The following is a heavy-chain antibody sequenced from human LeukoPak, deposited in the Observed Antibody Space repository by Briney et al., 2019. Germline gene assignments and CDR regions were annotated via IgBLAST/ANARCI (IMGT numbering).Heavy chain of an antibody. CDR2: IYYSGST. J-gene: IGHJ4*02. CDR3: ARQTTVVTDLYHDY. D-gene: IGHD4-23*01. CDR1: GGSISSYY. V-gene: IGHV4-59*01. Sequence: SETLSLTCTVSGGSISSYYWSWIRQPPGKGLEWIGYIYYSGSTNYNPSLKSRVTISVDTSKNQFSLKLSSVTAADTAVYYCARQTTVVTDLYHDYWGQGALVTVSS.